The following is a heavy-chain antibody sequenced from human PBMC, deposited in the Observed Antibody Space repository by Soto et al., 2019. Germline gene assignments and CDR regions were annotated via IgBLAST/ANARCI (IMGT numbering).Heavy chain of an antibody. J-gene: IGHJ6*02. CDR1: GYSFTSYV. V-gene: IGHV5-51*01. CDR3: ASTYYDFWSGYYSPDYYGMDV. D-gene: IGHD3-3*01. Sequence: GESLKISCKGSGYSFTSYVIGWVRQRPGKGLEWMGIIYPGDSDTRYSPSFQVQVTISADKSISTAYLQRSSLKASDPPMYYCASTYYDFWSGYYSPDYYGMDVWGQGTTVTVSS. CDR2: IYPGDSDT.